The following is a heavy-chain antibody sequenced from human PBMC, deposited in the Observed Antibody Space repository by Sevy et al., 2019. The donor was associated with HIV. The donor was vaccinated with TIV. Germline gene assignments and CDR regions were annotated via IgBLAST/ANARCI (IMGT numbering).Heavy chain of an antibody. CDR3: VISSGYSRNWIYYFDY. CDR2: TSSDGDST. V-gene: IGHV3-64D*06. J-gene: IGHJ4*02. CDR1: GFTFSSYP. D-gene: IGHD6-13*01. Sequence: GGSLRLSCSASGFTFSSYPMHWVRQAPGKGLEYVSATSSDGDSTYYADSVKGRFTISRDNSKNTLFLQLSSLRPEDTALYYCVISSGYSRNWIYYFDYWGQGTLVTVSS.